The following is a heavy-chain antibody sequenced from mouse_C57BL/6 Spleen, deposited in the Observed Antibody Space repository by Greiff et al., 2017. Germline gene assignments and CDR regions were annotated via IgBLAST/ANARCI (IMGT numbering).Heavy chain of an antibody. CDR2: ISSGSSTI. D-gene: IGHD2-1*01. CDR1: GFTFSDYG. V-gene: IGHV5-17*01. CDR3: ARPGSYYGNHVWFAY. J-gene: IGHJ3*01. Sequence: EVMLVESGGGLVKPGGSLKLSCAASGFTFSDYGMHWVRQAPEKGLEWVAYISSGSSTIYYADTVKGRFTISRDNAKNTLFLQMTSLRSEDTAMYYCARPGSYYGNHVWFAYWGQGTLVTVSA.